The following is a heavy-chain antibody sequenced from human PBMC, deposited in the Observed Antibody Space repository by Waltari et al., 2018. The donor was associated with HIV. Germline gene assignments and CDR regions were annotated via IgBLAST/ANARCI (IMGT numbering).Heavy chain of an antibody. J-gene: IGHJ4*01. D-gene: IGHD3-16*01. V-gene: IGHV1-2*02. CDR2: LNPRSGDT. CDR3: HRPWDSDHWGSDL. Sequence: QDQLIHSGTEVKEPGASLRVSCRASGYTFIGYFIHWVRQAPGQGLEWMGDLNPRSGDTEYAQKFRGRVTLTGDTSVNTAYLDLKGLRFDDTATYFCHRPWDSDHWGSDLWGQGTLVIVS. CDR1: GYTFIGYF.